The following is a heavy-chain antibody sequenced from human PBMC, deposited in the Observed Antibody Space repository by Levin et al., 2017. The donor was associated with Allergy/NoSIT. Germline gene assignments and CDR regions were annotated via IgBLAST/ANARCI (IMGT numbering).Heavy chain of an antibody. D-gene: IGHD6-13*01. J-gene: IGHJ1*01. CDR3: AREVDIAAAGTEYFQH. CDR2: ISSSSSTI. V-gene: IGHV3-48*02. Sequence: LSLTCAASGFTFSSYSMNWVRQAPGKGLEWVSYISSSSSTIYYADSVKGRFTISRDNAKNSLYLQMNSLRDEDTAVYYCAREVDIAAAGTEYFQHWGQGTLVTVSS. CDR1: GFTFSSYS.